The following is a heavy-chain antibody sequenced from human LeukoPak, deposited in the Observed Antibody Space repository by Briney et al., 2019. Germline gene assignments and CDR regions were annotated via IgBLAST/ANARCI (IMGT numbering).Heavy chain of an antibody. CDR3: ARDLAGGTYYYYYGMDV. V-gene: IGHV1-46*01. J-gene: IGHJ6*02. D-gene: IGHD3-16*01. CDR1: GYTFTRHA. Sequence: ASVKVSCKASGYTFTRHAIHWVRQAPGQRLEWMGIINPSGGSTSYAQKFQGRVTMTRDTSTSTVYMELSSLRSEDTAVYYCARDLAGGTYYYYYGMDVWGQGTTVTASS. CDR2: INPSGGST.